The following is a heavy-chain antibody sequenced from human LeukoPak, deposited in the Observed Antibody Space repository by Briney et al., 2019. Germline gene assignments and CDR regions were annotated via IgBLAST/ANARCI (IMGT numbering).Heavy chain of an antibody. CDR3: ARNWASYDFGDYDFFDY. CDR1: GYTLTGYS. V-gene: IGHV1-2*02. J-gene: IGHJ4*02. CDR2: INPDSGGT. Sequence: ASVKVSCKASGYTLTGYSVHWVRQAPGQGLEWLGWINPDSGGTNFAQKFQGRVTMTRDTSITTAYLELSSLRSDDTAVYYCARNWASYDFGDYDFFDYWGQGILVTVSS. D-gene: IGHD4-17*01.